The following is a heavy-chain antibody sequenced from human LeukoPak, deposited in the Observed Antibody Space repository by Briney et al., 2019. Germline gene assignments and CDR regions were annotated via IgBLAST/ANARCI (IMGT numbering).Heavy chain of an antibody. V-gene: IGHV1-69*01. CDR2: IIPIFGTA. D-gene: IGHD3-10*01. CDR3: ARWGSGSTPLGYMDV. Sequence: SVKVSCKASGGTFSSYAISWVRQAPGQGLEWMGGIIPIFGTANYAQKFQGRVTITADESTSTAYMELSSLRSEDTAVYYCARWGSGSTPLGYMDVWGKGTTVTVSS. J-gene: IGHJ6*03. CDR1: GGTFSSYA.